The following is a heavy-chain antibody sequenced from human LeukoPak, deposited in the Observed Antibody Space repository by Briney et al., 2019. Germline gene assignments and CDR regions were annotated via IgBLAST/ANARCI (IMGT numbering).Heavy chain of an antibody. CDR2: ISAYNGNT. J-gene: IGHJ5*02. V-gene: IGHV1-18*01. CDR3: ARVARYSYGINWFDP. Sequence: ASVKVSCKASGYTFTSYSISWVRQAPGQGLEWMGWISAYNGNTNYAQKLQGRVTMTTDTSTSTAYMELRSLRSDDTAVYYCARVARYSYGINWFDPWGQGTLVTVSS. CDR1: GYTFTSYS. D-gene: IGHD5-18*01.